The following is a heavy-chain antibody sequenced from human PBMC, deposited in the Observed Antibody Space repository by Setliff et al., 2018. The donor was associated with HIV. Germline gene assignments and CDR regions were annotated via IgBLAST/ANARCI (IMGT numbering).Heavy chain of an antibody. V-gene: IGHV3-48*03. CDR2: ISSSGSTI. CDR1: GFTFSSYE. CDR3: ARDLAVAGTYYYYYGMDI. Sequence: GGSLRLSCAASGFTFSSYEMNWVRQAPGKGLEWVSYISSSGSTIYYADSVKGRFTISRDNAKNSLYLQTNSLRAEDTAVYYCARDLAVAGTYYYYYGMDIWGQGTTVTVSS. J-gene: IGHJ6*02. D-gene: IGHD6-19*01.